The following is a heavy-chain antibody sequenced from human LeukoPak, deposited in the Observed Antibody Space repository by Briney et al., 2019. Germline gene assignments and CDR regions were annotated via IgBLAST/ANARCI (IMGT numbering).Heavy chain of an antibody. D-gene: IGHD6-13*01. CDR3: ARVPQQHWDFDL. J-gene: IGHJ2*01. Sequence: GGSLRLSCAASGFTVSSSSMSWVRQAPGKGLEWVSLIHSGAGTYYADSLKGRFTISRDNPKNTLFLQMDSLRAEDTAVYYCARVPQQHWDFDLWGRGTLVTVSS. V-gene: IGHV3-53*01. CDR1: GFTVSSSS. CDR2: IHSGAGT.